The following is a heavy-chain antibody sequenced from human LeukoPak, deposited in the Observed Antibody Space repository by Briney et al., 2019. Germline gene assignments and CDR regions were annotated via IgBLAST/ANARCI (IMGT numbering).Heavy chain of an antibody. Sequence: GGSLRLSCAASGFTFSSYAMHWVRQAPGKGLEWVAVISYDGSNKYYADSVKGRFTISRDNSRNTLYLQMNSLRAEDTAVYYCARAPHALSDYAIYNWFDPWGQGTLVTVSS. V-gene: IGHV3-30-3*01. J-gene: IGHJ5*02. CDR1: GFTFSSYA. CDR2: ISYDGSNK. CDR3: ARAPHALSDYAIYNWFDP. D-gene: IGHD4-17*01.